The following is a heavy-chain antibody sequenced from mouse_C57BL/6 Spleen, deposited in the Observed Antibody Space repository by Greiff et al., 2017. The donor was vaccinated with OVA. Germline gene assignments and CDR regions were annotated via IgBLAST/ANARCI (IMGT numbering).Heavy chain of an antibody. CDR3: AREAYYSNYDYAMDY. D-gene: IGHD2-5*01. CDR2: IYPRDGSS. CDR1: GYTFTDHT. V-gene: IGHV1-78*01. Sequence: QVQLQQSDAELVKPGASVKISCKVSGYTFTDHTIHWMKQRPEQGLEWIGYIYPRDGSSKYNEKFKGKATLTADKSSSTAYMQLNSLTSEDSAVYFCAREAYYSNYDYAMDYWGQGTSVTVSS. J-gene: IGHJ4*01.